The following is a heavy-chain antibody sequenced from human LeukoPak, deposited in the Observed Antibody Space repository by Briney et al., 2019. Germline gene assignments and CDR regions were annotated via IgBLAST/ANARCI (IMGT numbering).Heavy chain of an antibody. D-gene: IGHD2-15*01. CDR2: ISGDGGAT. Sequence: GGSLRLSCAASGFTFSSYAMNWVRQAPGEGLEWVSTISGDGGATHYAGSVKGRFTISRANSKNTLFLQMNSLRAEDTAVYYCAKSGSRDRDYFEYWGQGTLVTASS. J-gene: IGHJ4*02. CDR1: GFTFSSYA. V-gene: IGHV3-23*01. CDR3: AKSGSRDRDYFEY.